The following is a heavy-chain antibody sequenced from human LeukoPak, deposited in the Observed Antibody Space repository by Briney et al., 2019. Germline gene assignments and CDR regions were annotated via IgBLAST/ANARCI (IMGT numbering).Heavy chain of an antibody. CDR2: IYYSGST. D-gene: IGHD4-17*01. CDR3: ARHVPTVTRYYYYYYGMDV. Sequence: ASETLSLTCTVSGGSISSYYWSWIRQPPGKGLEWIGYIYYSGSTNYNPSLKSRVTISVDTSKNQFSLKLSSVTAADTAVYYCARHVPTVTRYYYYYYGMDVWGQGTTVTVSS. V-gene: IGHV4-59*08. CDR1: GGSISSYY. J-gene: IGHJ6*02.